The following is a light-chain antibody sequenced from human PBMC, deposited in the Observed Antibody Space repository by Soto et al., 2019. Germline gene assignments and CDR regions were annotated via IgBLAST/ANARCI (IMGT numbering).Light chain of an antibody. Sequence: IQMTQSPSSLSASVGDRVTITCRASQSISSYLNWYQQKPGKAPKLLIYAASSLQSGVPSRFSGSGSGTDFTLTISSLQPEDFATYYCQQANSFPPTFGQGTRLEIK. CDR3: QQANSFPPT. J-gene: IGKJ5*01. CDR1: QSISSY. V-gene: IGKV1-39*01. CDR2: AAS.